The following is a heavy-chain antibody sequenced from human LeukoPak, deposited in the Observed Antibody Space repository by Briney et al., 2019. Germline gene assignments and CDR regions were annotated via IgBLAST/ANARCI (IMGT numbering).Heavy chain of an antibody. CDR1: GFTFSCYA. D-gene: IGHD3-10*02. CDR2: ISYDGSNK. J-gene: IGHJ6*04. V-gene: IGHV3-30*18. Sequence: GGSLRLSCAASGFTFSCYAMSWVRQAPGKGLEWGAVISYDGSNKYYADSVKGRFTISRDNSKNTLYLQMNSLRAEDTAVYYCAELGITMIGGVWGKGTTVTISS. CDR3: AELGITMIGGV.